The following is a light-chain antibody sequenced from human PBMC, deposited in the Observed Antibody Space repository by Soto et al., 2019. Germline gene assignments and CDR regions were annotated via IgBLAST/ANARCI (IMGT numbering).Light chain of an antibody. J-gene: IGKJ5*01. CDR2: AAS. V-gene: IGKV1-39*01. CDR1: QGMSSW. CDR3: QQSSSSPIT. Sequence: DIQMTQSPSSLSASLLDRVTITCRPSQGMSSWLAWYQQKPGKAPKFLIYAASSLQSGVPSRFSGSGSGTDFTLTISSLQPEDFATYYCQQSSSSPITFGQGTRLEIK.